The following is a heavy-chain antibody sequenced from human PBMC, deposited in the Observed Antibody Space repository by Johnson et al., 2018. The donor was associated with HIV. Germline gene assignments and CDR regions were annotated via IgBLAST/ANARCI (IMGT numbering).Heavy chain of an antibody. J-gene: IGHJ3*02. CDR3: ARDSGEQLRYAFDI. CDR1: GFTFSDYY. CDR2: ISWNSGSI. Sequence: QVQLVESGGGLVKPGGSLRLSCAASGFTFSDYYMSWIRQAPGKGLEWVSYISWNSGSIGYADSVKGRFTISRDNAKNSLYLQMNSLRAEDTAIYYCARDSGEQLRYAFDIWGQGTMVTVSS. V-gene: IGHV3-11*04. D-gene: IGHD3-10*01.